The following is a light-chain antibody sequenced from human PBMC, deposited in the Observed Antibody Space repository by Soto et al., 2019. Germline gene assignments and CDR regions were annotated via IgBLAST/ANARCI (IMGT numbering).Light chain of an antibody. CDR3: QQYHNWPPYT. Sequence: EVVMTQSPATLSVSPGERATLSCRASQSVSSNLAWYQQKPGQAPRLLIHGASTRATGIPARFSGSGSGTEFTLTISSLQSEDFAVYYCQQYHNWPPYTFGQGTKLEFK. V-gene: IGKV3-15*01. CDR2: GAS. J-gene: IGKJ2*01. CDR1: QSVSSN.